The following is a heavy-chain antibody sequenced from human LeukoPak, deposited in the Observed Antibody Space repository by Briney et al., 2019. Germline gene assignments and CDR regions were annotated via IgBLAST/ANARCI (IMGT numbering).Heavy chain of an antibody. CDR2: ISYDGSTK. CDR1: GFTFSSYG. V-gene: IGHV3-30*18. J-gene: IGHJ5*02. Sequence: GGSLRLSFAASGFTFSSYGMHWVRQAPGKGLEWEAIISYDGSTKYYADSVKGRFTISRDNSKNTLYLQMNSLRADDTAVYYCAKDSGTRINRQNWFDPWGQGTLVTVSS. D-gene: IGHD1-14*01. CDR3: AKDSGTRINRQNWFDP.